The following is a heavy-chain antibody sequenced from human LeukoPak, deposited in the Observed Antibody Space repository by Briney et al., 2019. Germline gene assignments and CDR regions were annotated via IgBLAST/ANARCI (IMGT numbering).Heavy chain of an antibody. V-gene: IGHV3-23*01. CDR2: ISPSGDRT. Sequence: GGSLRLSCAASGFTFSSYAMSWVRQAPGKGLEWVSFISPSGDRTPNADSVEGRFTISRDNTRNTLYLQMNSLRDEDTGVYYCAIMHGYYDGSGFWVQWGQGTLVTVSS. CDR1: GFTFSSYA. CDR3: AIMHGYYDGSGFWVQ. D-gene: IGHD3-22*01. J-gene: IGHJ4*02.